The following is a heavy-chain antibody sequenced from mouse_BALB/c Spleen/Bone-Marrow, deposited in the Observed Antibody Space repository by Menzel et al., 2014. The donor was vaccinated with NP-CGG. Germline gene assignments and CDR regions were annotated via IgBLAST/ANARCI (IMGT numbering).Heavy chain of an antibody. CDR1: GVDFSRYW. CDR3: ARRGGYFAY. Sequence: EADGVDFSRYWMSWVRHAPGKGLEWIGEINPDSSTINYTPSLKDKFIISRDNAKNTLYLQMSKVRSEDTALYYCARRGGYFAYWGQGTLVTVS. D-gene: IGHD2-2*01. V-gene: IGHV4-1*02. CDR2: INPDSSTI. J-gene: IGHJ3*01.